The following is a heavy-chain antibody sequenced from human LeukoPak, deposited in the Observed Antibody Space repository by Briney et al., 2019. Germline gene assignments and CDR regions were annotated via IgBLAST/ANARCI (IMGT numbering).Heavy chain of an antibody. CDR2: IWYDGSNK. CDR1: GFTFSSYG. J-gene: IGHJ2*01. CDR3: ARDYLDWYFDL. V-gene: IGHV3-33*01. Sequence: GRSLRLSCAASGFTFSSYGMHWVRQAPGKGLEWVAVIWYDGSNKYYADSVKGRFTISRDNSKNTLYLQMNSLRAEDTAVYYCARDYLDWYFDLWGRGTLVTVSS.